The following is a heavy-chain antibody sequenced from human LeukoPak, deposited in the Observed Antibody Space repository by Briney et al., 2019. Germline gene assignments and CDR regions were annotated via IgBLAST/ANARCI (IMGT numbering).Heavy chain of an antibody. Sequence: PSETLSLTCSVSGGSISSSNYYWSWIRQPAGKGLEWIGRIYTSESTNYNPSLKSRLTISVDTSRNQFSLKLSSVTAADTAVYYCARGLWFGDENPPYFDYWGQGILVTVSS. J-gene: IGHJ4*02. CDR2: IYTSEST. CDR3: ARGLWFGDENPPYFDY. CDR1: GGSISSSNYY. D-gene: IGHD3-10*01. V-gene: IGHV4-61*02.